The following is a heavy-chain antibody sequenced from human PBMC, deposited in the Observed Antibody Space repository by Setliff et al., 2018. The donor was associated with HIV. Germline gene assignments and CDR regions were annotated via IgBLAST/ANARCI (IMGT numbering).Heavy chain of an antibody. V-gene: IGHV4-39*01. Sequence: PSETLSLTCIVSGGSINTNSFYWAWIRQSPGKGLEWLGSVFYSGSTYDNPPLKSRVTISVDTSKNQFSLRLTSVTAADTATYYCARLSEKTYYNFWTGSAXGWFDPWGQGSLVTVSS. CDR3: ARLSEKTYYNFWTGSAXGWFDP. CDR2: VFYSGST. D-gene: IGHD3-3*01. CDR1: GGSINTNSFY. J-gene: IGHJ5*02.